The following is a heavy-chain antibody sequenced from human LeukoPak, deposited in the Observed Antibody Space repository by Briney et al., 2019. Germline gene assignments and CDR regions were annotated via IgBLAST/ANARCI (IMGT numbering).Heavy chain of an antibody. D-gene: IGHD4-17*01. CDR3: AREDPQTTVPEGMDV. Sequence: SETLSLTCTVSGGSISHYYWRWIRQSPGKGLEWIGYIYYSGTNIYNLPLKSRVTIPVDTSRNQFSLQLRSVTAADTAVYYCAREDPQTTVPEGMDVWGQGTTVIVSS. CDR1: GGSISHYY. V-gene: IGHV4-59*01. CDR2: IYYSGTN. J-gene: IGHJ6*02.